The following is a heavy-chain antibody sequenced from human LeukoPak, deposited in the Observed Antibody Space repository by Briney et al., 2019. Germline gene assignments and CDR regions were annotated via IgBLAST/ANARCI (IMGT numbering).Heavy chain of an antibody. D-gene: IGHD3-3*01. V-gene: IGHV1-2*02. CDR2: INPNSGGT. CDR3: ASYYYDFWSGYFDP. J-gene: IGHJ5*02. CDR1: GYTFTGYY. Sequence: ASVKVSRKASGYTFTGYYMHWVRQAPGQGLEWMGWINPNSGGTNYAQKFQGRVTMTRDTSISTAYMELSRLRSDDTAVYYCASYYYDFWSGYFDPWGQGTLVTVSS.